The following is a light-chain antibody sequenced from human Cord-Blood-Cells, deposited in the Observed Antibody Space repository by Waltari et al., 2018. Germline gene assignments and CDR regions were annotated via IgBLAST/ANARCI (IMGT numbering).Light chain of an antibody. CDR2: EVS. CDR1: SSDVGGYNY. CDR3: SSYAGSNNLV. J-gene: IGLJ2*01. V-gene: IGLV2-8*01. Sequence: QSALTQPPSASGSPGQSVTISCPGTSSDVGGYNYVSWYQQHPGKAPNLMIYEVSKRPSGVPDRFSGSKSGNTASLTVSVLQAEDEADYYCSSYAGSNNLVFGGGTKLTVL.